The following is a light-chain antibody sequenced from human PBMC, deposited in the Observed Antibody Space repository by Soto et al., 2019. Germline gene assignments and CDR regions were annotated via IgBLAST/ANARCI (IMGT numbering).Light chain of an antibody. Sequence: DIPLTQSPTTLSVSLVERVTIXCRASQSISSWLAWYQQKPGKAPKLLIYDASSLESGVPSRFSGSGSGTDFTLTISSLEPEDFAVYYCQQRSNWRITFGQGTRLENK. J-gene: IGKJ5*01. CDR2: DAS. V-gene: IGKV1-5*01. CDR3: QQRSNWRIT. CDR1: QSISSW.